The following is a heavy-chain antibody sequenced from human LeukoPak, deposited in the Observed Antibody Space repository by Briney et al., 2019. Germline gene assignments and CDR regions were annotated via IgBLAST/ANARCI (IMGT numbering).Heavy chain of an antibody. V-gene: IGHV5-51*01. D-gene: IGHD5-24*01. J-gene: IGHJ4*02. CDR2: VYPADSDT. CDR3: ARRGDAFNFDY. Sequence: GESLKISCKASGYSFTNYCIAWVRQIPGKGLEWMGIVYPADSDTRYSPSFQVQVTISADKSTSTAYLQWSSLKASDTDIYYCARRGDAFNFDYWGQGTLVSVSS. CDR1: GYSFTNYC.